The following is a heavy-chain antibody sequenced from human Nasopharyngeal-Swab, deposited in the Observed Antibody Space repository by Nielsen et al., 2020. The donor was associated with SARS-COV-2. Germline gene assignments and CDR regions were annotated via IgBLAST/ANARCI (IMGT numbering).Heavy chain of an antibody. Sequence: GESLNLSCVASGVIFSKYWMHWVRQAPGKGLVWVSRVNQDGSRTDYEDSVRGRFTISRDNAKNTLYLQMNSLRVEDTAVYYCVKHQGSSSDQWGQGTLVTVSS. J-gene: IGHJ4*02. V-gene: IGHV3-74*01. CDR2: VNQDGSRT. CDR1: GVIFSKYW. CDR3: VKHQGSSSDQ.